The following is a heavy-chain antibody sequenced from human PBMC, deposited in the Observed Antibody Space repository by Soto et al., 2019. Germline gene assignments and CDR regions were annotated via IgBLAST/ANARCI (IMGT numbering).Heavy chain of an antibody. V-gene: IGHV3-23*01. CDR2: ISGSGGST. D-gene: IGHD6-19*01. CDR3: AKGLVSLAVAGPSTYYDYGMDV. Sequence: GGSLRLSCAASGFTFSSYAMSWVLQAPGKGLEWVSAISGSGGSTYFADSVKGRFTISRDNSKNTLYLQMNSLRAEDTAVYYCAKGLVSLAVAGPSTYYDYGMDVWGQGTTVTVSS. CDR1: GFTFSSYA. J-gene: IGHJ6*02.